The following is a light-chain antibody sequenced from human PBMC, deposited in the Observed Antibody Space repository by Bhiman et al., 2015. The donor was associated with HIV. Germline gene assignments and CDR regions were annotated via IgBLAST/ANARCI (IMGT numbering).Light chain of an antibody. V-gene: IGLV3-21*04. J-gene: IGLJ3*02. Sequence: SYELTQPPSVSVAPGKTASITCGGNNIGSKSVHWYQQKPGQAPVLVIYYDSDRPSGIPERFSASNSGNTATLTISRVEAGDEADYYCQVWDSSSWWVFGGGTKLTVL. CDR3: QVWDSSSWWV. CDR1: NIGSKS. CDR2: YDS.